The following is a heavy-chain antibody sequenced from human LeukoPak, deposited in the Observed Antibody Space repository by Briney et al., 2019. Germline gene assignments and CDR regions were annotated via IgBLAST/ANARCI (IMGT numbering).Heavy chain of an antibody. Sequence: PGGSLRLSCAASGFTLSSYSMNWVRQAPGKGLEWVSSISSSSRYIYYADSVKGRFTISRDNAKNSLYLQMNSLRAEDTAVYYCARVPRGIVVPRYFDYWGQGTLVTVSS. J-gene: IGHJ4*02. CDR3: ARVPRGIVVPRYFDY. CDR2: ISSSSRYI. D-gene: IGHD3-22*01. V-gene: IGHV3-21*01. CDR1: GFTLSSYS.